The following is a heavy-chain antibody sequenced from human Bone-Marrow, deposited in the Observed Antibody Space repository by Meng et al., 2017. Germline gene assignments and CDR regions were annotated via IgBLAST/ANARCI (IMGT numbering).Heavy chain of an antibody. Sequence: QVQLVQSGAEVKKPGASVKVSCKASGYIFSSSGISWVRQAPRQGLEWMGWISAYNSDTKYAPELQGRVSMTTDTSTYTAYMELRSLRSDDTAIYYCARDYANKVDYWGQGTLVTVSS. CDR1: GYIFSSSG. V-gene: IGHV1-18*01. CDR2: ISAYNSDT. D-gene: IGHD2-2*01. CDR3: ARDYANKVDY. J-gene: IGHJ4*02.